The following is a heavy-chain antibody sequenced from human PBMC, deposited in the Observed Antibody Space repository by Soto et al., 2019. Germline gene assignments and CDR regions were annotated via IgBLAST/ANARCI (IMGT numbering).Heavy chain of an antibody. V-gene: IGHV4-39*01. Sequence: PSETLSLTCTVSGGSISSSSYYWGWIRQPPGKGLEWIGSIYYSGSTYYNPSLKSRVTISVDTSKNQFSLKLSSVTAADTAVYYCASGGLRWNPEGTFDYWGQGTLVTVSS. J-gene: IGHJ4*02. D-gene: IGHD4-17*01. CDR3: ASGGLRWNPEGTFDY. CDR1: GGSISSSSYY. CDR2: IYYSGST.